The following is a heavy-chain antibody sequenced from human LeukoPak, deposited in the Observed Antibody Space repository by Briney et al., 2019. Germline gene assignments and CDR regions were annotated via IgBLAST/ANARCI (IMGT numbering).Heavy chain of an antibody. CDR3: AKDEERTGYSSGWYWYYYYYYMDV. CDR1: GFTFSSYG. J-gene: IGHJ6*03. Sequence: GGSLRLSCAASGFTFSSYGMHWVRQAPGKGLEWVAVIWCDGSNKYYADSVKGRFTISRDNSKNTLYLQMNSLRAEDTAVYYCAKDEERTGYSSGWYWYYYYYYMDVWGKGTTVTVSS. CDR2: IWCDGSNK. D-gene: IGHD6-19*01. V-gene: IGHV3-33*06.